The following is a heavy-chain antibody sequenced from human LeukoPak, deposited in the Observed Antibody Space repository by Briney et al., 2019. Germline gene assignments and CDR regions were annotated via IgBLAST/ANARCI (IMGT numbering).Heavy chain of an antibody. CDR2: IYYSGST. V-gene: IGHV4-39*01. D-gene: IGHD3-3*01. CDR1: GGSISSSSYY. Sequence: PSETLSLTCTVSGGSISSSSYYWGWIRQPPGKGLEWIGSIYYSGSTYYNPSLKSRVTISVDTSKNQISLKLSSVTAADTAVYYCTTYYDFWSGYYPFDYWGQGTLVTVSS. J-gene: IGHJ4*02. CDR3: TTYYDFWSGYYPFDY.